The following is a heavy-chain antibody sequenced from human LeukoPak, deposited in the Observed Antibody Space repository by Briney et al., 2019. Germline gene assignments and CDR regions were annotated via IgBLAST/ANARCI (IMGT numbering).Heavy chain of an antibody. V-gene: IGHV4-59*01. CDR3: ARGIEFGELSV. D-gene: IGHD3-10*01. J-gene: IGHJ4*02. Sequence: SETLSLTCTVSGGSISSYYWSWILQPPGKGLEWIGYIYYSGSTNYNPSLKSRVTISVDTSKNQFSLKLSSVTAADTAVYYCARGIEFGELSVWGQGTLVTVSS. CDR2: IYYSGST. CDR1: GGSISSYY.